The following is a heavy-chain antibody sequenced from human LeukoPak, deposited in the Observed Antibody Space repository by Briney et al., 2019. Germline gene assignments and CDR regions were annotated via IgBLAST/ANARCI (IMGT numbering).Heavy chain of an antibody. CDR2: IGSSGSPT. Sequence: GGSLRLSCAASGFAFSSYNMNWVRQAPGKGLEWISYIGSSGSPTHYADSVGGRFTISRDNAKNSLYLQMNSLRDEDTAVYFCARTSIAARRANAFDIWGQGTMVTVSS. V-gene: IGHV3-48*02. D-gene: IGHD6-6*01. CDR1: GFAFSSYN. J-gene: IGHJ3*02. CDR3: ARTSIAARRANAFDI.